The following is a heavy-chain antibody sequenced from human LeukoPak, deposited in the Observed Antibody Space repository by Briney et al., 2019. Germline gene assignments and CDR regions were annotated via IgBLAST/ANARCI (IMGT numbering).Heavy chain of an antibody. D-gene: IGHD6-19*01. CDR3: ATGRLNMPQWLVRGSEYGMDV. Sequence: ASVKVSCKASGYTFTSYDINWVRQATGQGLEWMGWMNPNSGNTGYAQKFQGRVTMTRNTSISTAYMELSSLRSEDTAVYYCATGRLNMPQWLVRGSEYGMDVWGQGTTVTVSS. CDR1: GYTFTSYD. V-gene: IGHV1-8*01. J-gene: IGHJ6*02. CDR2: MNPNSGNT.